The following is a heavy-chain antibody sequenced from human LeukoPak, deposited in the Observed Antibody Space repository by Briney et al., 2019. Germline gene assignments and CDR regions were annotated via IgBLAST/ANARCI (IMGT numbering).Heavy chain of an antibody. D-gene: IGHD4/OR15-4a*01. CDR1: GFTVSSNY. V-gene: IGHV3-53*01. J-gene: IGHJ4*02. CDR3: AKSGLSRFDY. CDR2: IYSGGST. Sequence: GGSLRLSCAASGFTVSSNYMSWVRQAPGKGLECVSLIYSGGSTYYADSVKGRFTISRDNSKNTLYLQMNSLRAEDTAVYYCAKSGLSRFDYWGQGTLVTVSS.